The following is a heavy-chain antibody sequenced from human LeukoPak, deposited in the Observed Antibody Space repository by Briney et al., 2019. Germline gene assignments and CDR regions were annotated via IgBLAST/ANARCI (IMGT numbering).Heavy chain of an antibody. CDR2: IYHSGST. Sequence: SETLSLTCTVSGGSISSSSYYWGWIRQPPGKGLEWIGSIYHSGSTYYNPSLKSRVTISVDTSKNQFSLKLSSVTAADTAVYYCARAQGDSSGGHFDYGGQGTRVTVS. CDR3: ARAQGDSSGGHFDY. CDR1: GGSISSSSYY. J-gene: IGHJ4*02. V-gene: IGHV4-39*07. D-gene: IGHD6-19*01.